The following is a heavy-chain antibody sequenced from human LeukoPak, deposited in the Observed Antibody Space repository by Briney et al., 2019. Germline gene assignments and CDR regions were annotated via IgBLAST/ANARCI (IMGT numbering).Heavy chain of an antibody. CDR1: GFTFSNYA. CDR3: ARVAVGGTRAFDI. D-gene: IGHD6-19*01. J-gene: IGHJ3*02. CDR2: ISGSGGST. V-gene: IGHV3-23*01. Sequence: GGSLRLSCAASGFTFSNYALSWVRQAPGKGLEWVSDISGSGGSTYYADSVKGRFTISRDNAKNTLYLQMNSLRGEDTAVYYCARVAVGGTRAFDIWGQGTMVTVSS.